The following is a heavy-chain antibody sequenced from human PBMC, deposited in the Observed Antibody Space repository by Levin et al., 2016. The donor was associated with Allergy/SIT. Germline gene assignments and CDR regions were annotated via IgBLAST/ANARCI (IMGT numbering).Heavy chain of an antibody. CDR2: IYYSGST. CDR1: GGSISSYY. J-gene: IGHJ6*02. D-gene: IGHD5-18*01. Sequence: SETLSLTCTVSGGSISSYYWSWIRQPPGKGLEWIGYIYYSGSTNYNPSLKSRVTISVDTSKNQFSLKLSSVTAADTAVYYCASRGYSYGFHYYGMDVVGPRDHGHRLL. V-gene: IGHV4-59*01. CDR3: ASRGYSYGFHYYGMDV.